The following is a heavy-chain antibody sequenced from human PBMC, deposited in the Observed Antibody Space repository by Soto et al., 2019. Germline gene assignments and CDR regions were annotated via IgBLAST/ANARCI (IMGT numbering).Heavy chain of an antibody. V-gene: IGHV3-21*01. D-gene: IGHD1-1*01. CDR3: ARDSTTGTDGMGDWFDP. CDR1: GFTFSSYS. CDR2: ISSSSSYI. J-gene: IGHJ5*02. Sequence: EVQLVESGGGLVKPGGSLRLSCAASGFTFSSYSMNWVRQAPGQGLEWVSSISSSSSYIYYADSVKGRFTISRDNAKNSLYLQMNSLRAEDTAVYYCARDSTTGTDGMGDWFDPWGQGTLVTVSS.